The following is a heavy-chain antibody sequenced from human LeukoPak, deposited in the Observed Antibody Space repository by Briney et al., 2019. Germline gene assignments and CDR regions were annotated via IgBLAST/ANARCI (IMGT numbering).Heavy chain of an antibody. CDR2: ISGGGGST. CDR3: AKDLGDSSGYYLYYFDY. V-gene: IGHV3-23*01. CDR1: GFTFSTYA. J-gene: IGHJ4*02. D-gene: IGHD3-22*01. Sequence: GGSLRLSCAASGFTFSTYAMSWVRQAPGRGLEWVSSISGGGGSTHYADSVKGRFTISRDNSKNTLYLQMNSLRAEDMAVYYCAKDLGDSSGYYLYYFDYWGQGTLVTVSS.